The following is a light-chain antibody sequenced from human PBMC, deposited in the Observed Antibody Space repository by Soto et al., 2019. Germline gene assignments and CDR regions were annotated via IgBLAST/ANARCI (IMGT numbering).Light chain of an antibody. CDR1: SGHSSYI. V-gene: IGLV4-60*03. Sequence: QPVLTQSSSASASLGSSVKLTCTLSSGHSSYIIAWHQQQPGKAPRYLMKLEGSGSYNKGSGVPDRFSGSSSGADRYLTISNRRSEDEVDYYCETWDSNTRVFGGGTKLTVL. CDR2: LEGSGSY. CDR3: ETWDSNTRV. J-gene: IGLJ2*01.